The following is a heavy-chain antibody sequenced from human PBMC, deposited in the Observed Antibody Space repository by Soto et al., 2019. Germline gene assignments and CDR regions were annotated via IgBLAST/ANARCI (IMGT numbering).Heavy chain of an antibody. Sequence: QITLKESGPTLVKPTQTLTLTCTFSGFSLSTSGVGVGWIRQHPEKALEWLALIYLDDEKRYSPCLKSRLTITKYTSKNQVVLTMTNMDPVDTATYYCAHTVISSSSTPPFDYGGQGILVTVSS. CDR1: GFSLSTSGVG. D-gene: IGHD6-13*01. CDR2: IYLDDEK. V-gene: IGHV2-5*02. J-gene: IGHJ4*02. CDR3: AHTVISSSSTPPFDY.